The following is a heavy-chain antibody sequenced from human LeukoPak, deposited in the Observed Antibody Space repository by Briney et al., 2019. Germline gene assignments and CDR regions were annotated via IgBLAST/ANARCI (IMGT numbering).Heavy chain of an antibody. Sequence: GGSLRLSCAASGFTFSSYWMHWVRQAPGKGLVWVSRINNDGSYTSDADSVKGRFTIFRDNAKNTLYLQMNSLREEDTGVFFFQTEGGIRYFDWLPQYYYYGMDIWGQGTTVTVSS. V-gene: IGHV3-74*01. CDR2: INNDGSYT. CDR1: GFTFSSYW. J-gene: IGHJ6*02. D-gene: IGHD3-9*01. CDR3: QTEGGIRYFDWLPQYYYYGMDI.